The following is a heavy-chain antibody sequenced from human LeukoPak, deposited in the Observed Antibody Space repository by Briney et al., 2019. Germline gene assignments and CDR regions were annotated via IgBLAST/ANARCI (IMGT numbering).Heavy chain of an antibody. V-gene: IGHV4-4*07. CDR2: FLTSGGT. J-gene: IGHJ6*03. D-gene: IGHD3-10*01. Sequence: SETLSLTCTVSGGSISSYYWSWIRQPAGKGLEWIGRFLTSGGTTYNPSLKSRVTISVDTSKNHSSRKLSSVTAADTAVYYCARERMVRGLSSYYYYLVVWGKGATVTVSS. CDR1: GGSISSYY. CDR3: ARERMVRGLSSYYYYLVV.